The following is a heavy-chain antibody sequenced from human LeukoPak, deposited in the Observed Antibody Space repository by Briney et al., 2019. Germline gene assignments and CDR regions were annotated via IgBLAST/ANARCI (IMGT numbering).Heavy chain of an antibody. V-gene: IGHV4-30-2*01. CDR1: GGSISSGGYY. CDR2: IYHSGST. CDR3: ARDTQRSIAARGGAFDI. D-gene: IGHD6-6*01. J-gene: IGHJ3*02. Sequence: SQTLSLTCTVSGGSISSGGYYWGCIRQPPGKGMEWLGFIYHSGSTYYNPSLKSRVTISVDRSKNQFSLKLSSVTAADTAVYYCARDTQRSIAARGGAFDIWGQGTMVTVSS.